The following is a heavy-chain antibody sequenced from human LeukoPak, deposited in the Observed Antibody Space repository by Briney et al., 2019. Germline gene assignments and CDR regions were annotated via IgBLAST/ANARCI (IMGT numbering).Heavy chain of an antibody. CDR1: GGSFSGYY. Sequence: SETLSLTCAVYGGSFSGYYWSWIRQPPGKGLEWIGEINHSGSTNYNPSLRSRVTISVDTSKNQFSLELSSVTAADTAVYYCARVGYYYDSSGYTTDYWGQGTLVTVSS. CDR2: INHSGST. CDR3: ARVGYYYDSSGYTTDY. D-gene: IGHD3-22*01. J-gene: IGHJ4*02. V-gene: IGHV4-34*01.